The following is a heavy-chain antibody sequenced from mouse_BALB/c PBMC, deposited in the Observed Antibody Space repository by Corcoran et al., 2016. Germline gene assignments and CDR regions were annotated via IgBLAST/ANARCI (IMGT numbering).Heavy chain of an antibody. V-gene: IGHV1-7*01. D-gene: IGHD3-2*01. CDR2: INPSTGYT. J-gene: IGHJ2*01. CDR3: ALGGDSSSY. Sequence: QVQLQQSGAELAKPGASVKMSCKASGYTFTSYWMHWVKQRPGQGLEWIGYINPSTGYTEYNQKFKDKATLTADKSSSTAYMQLSSLTSEDSAVYYGALGGDSSSYWGQGTTLTVSS. CDR1: GYTFTSYW.